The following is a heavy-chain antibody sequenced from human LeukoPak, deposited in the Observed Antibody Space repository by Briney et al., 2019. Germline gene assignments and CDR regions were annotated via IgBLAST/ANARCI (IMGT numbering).Heavy chain of an antibody. D-gene: IGHD3-22*01. V-gene: IGHV3-66*01. CDR3: AREDNYYDSSGYFRWYYFDY. CDR2: IYSGGST. Sequence: GSLSLSCAASGFTVSSNYMSWVRQAPGKGLEWVSVIYSGGSTYYADSVKGRFTISRDNSKNTLYLQMNSLRAEDTAVYYCAREDNYYDSSGYFRWYYFDYWGQGTLVSVS. J-gene: IGHJ4*02. CDR1: GFTVSSNY.